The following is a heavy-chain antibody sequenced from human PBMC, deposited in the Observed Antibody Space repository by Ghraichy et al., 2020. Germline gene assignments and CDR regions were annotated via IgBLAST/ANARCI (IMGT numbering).Heavy chain of an antibody. CDR2: ISGSGGSGSST. CDR1: GFTFSTYA. D-gene: IGHD6-13*01. CDR3: AKGSGSSRWTRPDY. J-gene: IGHJ4*02. V-gene: IGHV3-23*01. Sequence: GGSLRLSCAASGFTFSTYAMSWVRQAPGKGLEWVSTISGSGGSGSSTYYADSVKGRFTISRDNSKNTLFLQMNSLRAEDTAVYYCAKGSGSSRWTRPDYWGQGTLVTVSS.